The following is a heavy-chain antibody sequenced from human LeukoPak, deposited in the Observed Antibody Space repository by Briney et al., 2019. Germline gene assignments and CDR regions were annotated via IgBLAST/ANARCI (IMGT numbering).Heavy chain of an antibody. J-gene: IGHJ4*02. CDR1: GFIFSSYA. V-gene: IGHV3-23*01. Sequence: GGSLRLSCAASGFIFSSYAMSWVRQAPGKGLEWVSAISGSGGSTYYADSVKGRFTISRGNSKNTLYLQMNSLRAEDTAVYYCAKDIFGSSGYYYTDWGQGTLVTVSS. D-gene: IGHD3-22*01. CDR2: ISGSGGST. CDR3: AKDIFGSSGYYYTD.